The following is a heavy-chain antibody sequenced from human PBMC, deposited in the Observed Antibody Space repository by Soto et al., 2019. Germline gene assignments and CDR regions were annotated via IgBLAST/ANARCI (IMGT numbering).Heavy chain of an antibody. Sequence: PGESLKISCKASGYSFASYWIAWVRQMPGKGLEWVGMIYPADSDIRYSPSFEGQVTLSADKSVSTAYLQWSSLKASDTAMYYCARDLGHCSGGACFLPHRWGQGTQVTVSS. CDR2: IYPADSDI. CDR1: GYSFASYW. CDR3: ARDLGHCSGGACFLPHR. D-gene: IGHD2-15*01. V-gene: IGHV5-51*01. J-gene: IGHJ5*02.